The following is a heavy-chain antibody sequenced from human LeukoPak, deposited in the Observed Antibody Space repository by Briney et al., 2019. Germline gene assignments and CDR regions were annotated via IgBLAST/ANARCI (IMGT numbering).Heavy chain of an antibody. D-gene: IGHD3-10*02. J-gene: IGHJ5*02. CDR3: ARVMFEFLGWFDP. CDR2: IIPIFGTA. CDR1: GGTFSSYA. V-gene: IGHV1-69*13. Sequence: SVKVSCKASGGTFSSYAISWVRQAPGQGLEWMGGIIPIFGTANYAQKFQGRVTITADESTSTAYMELSSLRSEDTAVYYCARVMFEFLGWFDPWGQGTLVTVSS.